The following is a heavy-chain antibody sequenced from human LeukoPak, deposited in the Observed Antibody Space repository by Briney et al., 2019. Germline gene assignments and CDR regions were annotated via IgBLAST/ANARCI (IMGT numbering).Heavy chain of an antibody. J-gene: IGHJ4*02. D-gene: IGHD1-26*01. CDR3: ARDAPVGAPPAPARY. CDR1: GFTFSSYW. CDR2: INSDGSST. Sequence: GGSLRLSCAASGFTFSSYWMHWVRQAPGKGLVWVSRINSDGSSTSYADSVKGRFTISRDNAKNTRYLQMNSLRAEDTAVYYCARDAPVGAPPAPARYWGQGTLVTVSS. V-gene: IGHV3-74*01.